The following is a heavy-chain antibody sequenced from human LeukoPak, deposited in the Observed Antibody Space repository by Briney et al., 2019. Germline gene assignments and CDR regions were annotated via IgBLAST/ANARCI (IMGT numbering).Heavy chain of an antibody. J-gene: IGHJ3*02. V-gene: IGHV1-46*01. CDR1: GYTFTGYY. CDR2: INPSGGST. CDR3: ARDLIVINHTAMVTFAFDI. D-gene: IGHD5-18*01. Sequence: ASVKVSCKASGYTFTGYYMHWVRQAPGQGLEWMGIINPSGGSTSYAQKFQGRVTMTRDTSTSTVYMELSSLRSEDTAVYYCARDLIVINHTAMVTFAFDIWGQGTMVTVSS.